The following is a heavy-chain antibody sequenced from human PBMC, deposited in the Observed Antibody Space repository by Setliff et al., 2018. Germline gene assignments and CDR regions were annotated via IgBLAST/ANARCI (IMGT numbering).Heavy chain of an antibody. CDR1: GDSISSGSYY. J-gene: IGHJ5*02. CDR2: FHTGGST. Sequence: SETLSLTCTVSGDSISSGSYYWTWIRQPAGKGLEWIGHFHTGGSTNYNRSLRSRVSISVDTSKNQFSLKLSSVTAADTATYYGARAGPTVTFFRVLVISWWDPWGQGSLVTVS. D-gene: IGHD3-3*01. V-gene: IGHV4-61*09. CDR3: ARAGPTVTFFRVLVISWWDP.